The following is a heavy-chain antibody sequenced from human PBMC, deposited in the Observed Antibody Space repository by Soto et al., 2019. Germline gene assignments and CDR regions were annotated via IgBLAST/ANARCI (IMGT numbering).Heavy chain of an antibody. V-gene: IGHV3-30-3*01. Sequence: GGSLRLSCAASGFTFSSYAMHWVRQAPGKGLEWVAVISYDGSNKYYADSVKGRFTISRDNSKNTLYLQMNSLRAEDTAVYYCARVPIPTAAFDIWGQGTMVTVSS. CDR3: ARVPIPTAAFDI. CDR1: GFTFSSYA. CDR2: ISYDGSNK. D-gene: IGHD1-1*01. J-gene: IGHJ3*02.